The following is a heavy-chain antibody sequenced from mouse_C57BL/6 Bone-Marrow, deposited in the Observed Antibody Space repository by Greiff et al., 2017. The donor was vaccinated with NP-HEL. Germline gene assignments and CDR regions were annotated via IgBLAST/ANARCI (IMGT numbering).Heavy chain of an antibody. Sequence: EVQRVESGGGLVKPGGSLKLSCAASGFTFSSYAMSWVRQTPEKRLEWVATISDGGSYTYYPDNVQGRFTISRDNAKNNLYLQMSHLKSEDTAMYYCARIGSSYVYAMDYWGQGTSVTVSS. CDR1: GFTFSSYA. V-gene: IGHV5-4*01. CDR2: ISDGGSYT. D-gene: IGHD1-1*01. J-gene: IGHJ4*01. CDR3: ARIGSSYVYAMDY.